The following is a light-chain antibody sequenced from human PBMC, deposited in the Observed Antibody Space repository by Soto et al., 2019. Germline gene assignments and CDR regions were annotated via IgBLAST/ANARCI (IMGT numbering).Light chain of an antibody. V-gene: IGKV3D-11*01. CDR3: QQRSNWPIT. J-gene: IGKJ5*01. CDR2: DSS. Sequence: EIVLTQSPAALSVSPGERVTLSCRASQGIGSTLAWYQQKPGQTPRLLIYDSSTRATGIPARFSGSGSGTHFTLTINSLEPEDFAVYYCQQRSNWPITFGQGTRLEIK. CDR1: QGIGST.